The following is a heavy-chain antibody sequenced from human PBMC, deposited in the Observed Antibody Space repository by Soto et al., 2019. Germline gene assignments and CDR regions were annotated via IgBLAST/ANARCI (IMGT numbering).Heavy chain of an antibody. CDR2: INAGNGNT. CDR1: GYTFTSYA. Sequence: GASVKVSCKASGYTFTSYAIHWVRQAPGQRLEWMGWINAGNGNTKYSQKFQGRVTITRDTSASTAYMELSSLRSEDTAVYYCASGSLGNWNDSLDAFDIWGQGTMVTVSS. CDR3: ASGSLGNWNDSLDAFDI. V-gene: IGHV1-3*01. J-gene: IGHJ3*02. D-gene: IGHD1-1*01.